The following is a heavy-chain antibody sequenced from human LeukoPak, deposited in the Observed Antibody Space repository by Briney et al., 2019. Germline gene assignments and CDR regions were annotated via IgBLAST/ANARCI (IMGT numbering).Heavy chain of an antibody. V-gene: IGHV3-7*03. CDR1: GFTFSSYW. CDR2: IKQDGSEK. Sequence: GGSLRLSCAASGFTFSSYWMSWVRQAPGKGLEWVANIKQDGSEKYYVDSVKGRFTISRDNAKNSLYLQMNSLRAEDTAVYYCAKEISAAGNSFYYYYGMDVWGQGTTVTVSS. D-gene: IGHD6-13*01. J-gene: IGHJ6*02. CDR3: AKEISAAGNSFYYYYGMDV.